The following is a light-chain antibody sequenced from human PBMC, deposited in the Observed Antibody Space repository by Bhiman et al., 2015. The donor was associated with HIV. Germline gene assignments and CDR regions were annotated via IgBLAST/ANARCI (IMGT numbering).Light chain of an antibody. J-gene: IGLJ1*01. CDR1: SSDVGSYNL. V-gene: IGLV2-14*02. Sequence: QSALTQPASVSGSPGQSITISCTGTSSDVGSYNLVSWYQHHPGKAPKLMIYEVSKRPSGVSNRFSGSKSGNTASLTVSGLQAEDEADYYCSSYAGSTKGYVFGTGTKVTVL. CDR2: EVS. CDR3: SSYAGSTKGYV.